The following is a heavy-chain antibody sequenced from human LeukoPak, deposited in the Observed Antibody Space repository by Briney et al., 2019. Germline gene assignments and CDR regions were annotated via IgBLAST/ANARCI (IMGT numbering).Heavy chain of an antibody. Sequence: KSSETLSLTCTVSGGSISSYYWSWIRQPPGKGLEWIGYIYYSGSTNYNPSLKSRVTISVDTSKNQFSLKLSSVTAADTAVYYCARGLLRYGYNLIPSAFDYWGQGTLVTVSS. CDR3: ARGLLRYGYNLIPSAFDY. CDR1: GGSISSYY. D-gene: IGHD5-24*01. V-gene: IGHV4-59*01. J-gene: IGHJ4*02. CDR2: IYYSGST.